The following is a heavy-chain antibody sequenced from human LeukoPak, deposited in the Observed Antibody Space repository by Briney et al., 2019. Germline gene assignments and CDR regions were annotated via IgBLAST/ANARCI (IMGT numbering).Heavy chain of an antibody. CDR2: IYYSVTT. V-gene: IGHV4-59*08. CDR1: GGSISGYY. CDR3: ARQIRAAVNYMDV. D-gene: IGHD4-11*01. J-gene: IGHJ6*03. Sequence: SETLSLTCTVSGGSISGYYWSWVRQPPGKGLEWMGYIYYSVTTNYNPSLKNQVTISVDTYKNQFSLKLSSVTAADTAGYCCARQIRAAVNYMDVWGKGPTVNVSS.